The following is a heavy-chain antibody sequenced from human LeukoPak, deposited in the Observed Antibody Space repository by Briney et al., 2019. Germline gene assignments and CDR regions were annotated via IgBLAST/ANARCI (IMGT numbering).Heavy chain of an antibody. D-gene: IGHD2-2*02. V-gene: IGHV4-38-2*02. Sequence: SETLSLTCTVSGYSISSGYYWGWIRQPPGKGLEWIGSIYHSGSTYYNPSLKSRVTISVDTSKNQFSLKLSSVTAADTAVYYCAKDGRRIWGGCSSTSCYIRPRIRSADAFDIWGQGTMVTVSS. CDR2: IYHSGST. CDR3: AKDGRRIWGGCSSTSCYIRPRIRSADAFDI. J-gene: IGHJ3*02. CDR1: GYSISSGYY.